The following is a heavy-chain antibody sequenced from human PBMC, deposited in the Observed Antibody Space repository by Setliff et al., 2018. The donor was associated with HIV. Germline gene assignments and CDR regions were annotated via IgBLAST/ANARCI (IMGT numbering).Heavy chain of an antibody. J-gene: IGHJ3*01. CDR2: INHSGSA. Sequence: SETLSLTCAVYGGSFSAYYWSWIRQPPGKGLEWIGEINHSGSANYNPSLKTRVTIMVDTSKNQFSLKLGSVTAADTAVYYCAREWSYGAFDTFDVWGQGTMVTVSS. D-gene: IGHD5-18*01. CDR3: AREWSYGAFDTFDV. V-gene: IGHV4-34*01. CDR1: GGSFSAYY.